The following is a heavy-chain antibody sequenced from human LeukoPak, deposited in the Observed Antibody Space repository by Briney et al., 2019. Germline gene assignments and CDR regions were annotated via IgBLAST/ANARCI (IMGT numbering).Heavy chain of an antibody. D-gene: IGHD6-6*01. CDR2: ISAYNGNT. Sequence: GASVKVSCKASGYTFPSYGISWVRQAPGQGLEWMGWISAYNGNTNYPQKLQGRVTMTTDTSTNTAYMELRSLGSDDTAVYYCAREGSSSLTRYYYYMDVWGKGTTVTVSS. J-gene: IGHJ6*03. CDR3: AREGSSSLTRYYYYMDV. V-gene: IGHV1-18*01. CDR1: GYTFPSYG.